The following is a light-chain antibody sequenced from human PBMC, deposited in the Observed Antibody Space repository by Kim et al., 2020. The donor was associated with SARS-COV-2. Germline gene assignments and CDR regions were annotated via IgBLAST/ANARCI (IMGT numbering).Light chain of an antibody. J-gene: IGKJ5*01. CDR3: QQYNNWPLT. Sequence: EIVMTQSPATLSVSPGERATLSCRATQTVSSDLAWYQQIPGQAPRLLIYGASTRATGIPAKFSGSGSGTEFTLTISSLQSEDFAVYYCQQYNNWPLTFGQGTRLEIK. CDR2: GAS. CDR1: QTVSSD. V-gene: IGKV3-15*01.